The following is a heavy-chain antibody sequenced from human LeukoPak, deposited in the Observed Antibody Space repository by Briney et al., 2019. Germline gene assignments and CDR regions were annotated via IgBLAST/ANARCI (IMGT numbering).Heavy chain of an antibody. Sequence: SQTLSLTCAISGDSVSSNSVGWNWIRQSPSRGLEWLGGTYYRSNWYNDYALSVKSRITIDPDTSKNQFSLQLNSVTPEDTAVYYCAREVAVAGPFDYWGQGILVSVSS. V-gene: IGHV6-1*01. D-gene: IGHD6-19*01. CDR1: GDSVSSNSVG. CDR3: AREVAVAGPFDY. J-gene: IGHJ4*02. CDR2: TYYRSNWYN.